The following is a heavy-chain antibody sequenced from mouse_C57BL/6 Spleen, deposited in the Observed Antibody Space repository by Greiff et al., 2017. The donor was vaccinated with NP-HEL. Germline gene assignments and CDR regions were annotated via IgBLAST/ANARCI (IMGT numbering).Heavy chain of an antibody. CDR3: AKDYDYDEGYYFDY. V-gene: IGHV2-4*01. CDR1: GFSLTSYG. CDR2: IWSGGST. Sequence: QVHVKQSGPGLVQPSQSLSITCTVSGFSLTSYGVHWVRQPPGKGLEWLGVIWSGGSTDYNAAFISRLSISKDNSKSQVFFKMNSLQADDTAIYYCAKDYDYDEGYYFDYWGQGTTLTVSS. D-gene: IGHD2-4*01. J-gene: IGHJ2*01.